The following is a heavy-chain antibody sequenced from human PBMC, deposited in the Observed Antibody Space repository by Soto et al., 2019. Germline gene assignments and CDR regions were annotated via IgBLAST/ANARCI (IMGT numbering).Heavy chain of an antibody. V-gene: IGHV4-30-4*03. Sequence: QVQLQESGPGLVKPSQTLSLTCTVSGGSISSGDYYWSWIRQPPGKGLEWIGYIYYSGSTYYNPSLKSRVTISVDTSKNQFSLRLSSVTAADTAVYYCTRHAIIPKLRYGMDVWGQGATVTVSS. CDR1: GGSISSGDYY. D-gene: IGHD2-15*01. J-gene: IGHJ6*02. CDR3: TRHAIIPKLRYGMDV. CDR2: IYYSGST.